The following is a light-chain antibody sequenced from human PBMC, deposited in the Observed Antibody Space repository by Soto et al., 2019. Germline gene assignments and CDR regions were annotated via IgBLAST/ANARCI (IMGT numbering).Light chain of an antibody. CDR2: EAS. CDR1: QVITNR. J-gene: IGKJ5*01. CDR3: QQANSFPIT. V-gene: IGKV1D-12*01. Sequence: DIQMTQSPSSVSASVGDRVTITCRASQVITNRLAWYQQKPGKAPKLLIYEASSLQSGVPSRISGSGSGTDFTHTISSLQPEDFATYYCQQANSFPITFGQGTRLEIK.